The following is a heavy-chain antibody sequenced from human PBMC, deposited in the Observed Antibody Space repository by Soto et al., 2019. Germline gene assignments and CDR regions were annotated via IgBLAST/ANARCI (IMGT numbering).Heavy chain of an antibody. CDR2: ISAYNGNT. J-gene: IGHJ5*02. CDR3: ARDQGPEFDP. Sequence: GXSVKVSFKASCYTFTSYGISWVRQAPGQGLEWMGWISAYNGNTNYAQKLQGRVTMTTDTSTSTAYMELRSLRSDDTAVYYCARDQGPEFDPWGQGTLVTVSS. V-gene: IGHV1-18*01. CDR1: CYTFTSYG.